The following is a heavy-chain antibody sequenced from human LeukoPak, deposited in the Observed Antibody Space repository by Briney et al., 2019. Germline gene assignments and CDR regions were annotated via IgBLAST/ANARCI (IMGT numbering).Heavy chain of an antibody. V-gene: IGHV4-59*01. D-gene: IGHD6-13*01. Sequence: PSETLSLTCTVSGGSISSYYWSWIRQPPGKGLEWIGYIYYSGSTNYNPSLKSRVAISVDTSKNQFSLKLSSVTAADTAVYYCARDSAAAAGNDYFDYWGQGTLVTVSS. CDR3: ARDSAAAAGNDYFDY. CDR2: IYYSGST. J-gene: IGHJ4*02. CDR1: GGSISSYY.